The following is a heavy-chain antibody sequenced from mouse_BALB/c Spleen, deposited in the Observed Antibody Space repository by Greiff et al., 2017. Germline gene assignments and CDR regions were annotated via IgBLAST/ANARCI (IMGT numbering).Heavy chain of an antibody. CDR3: TRNYYYGSSYSFAY. D-gene: IGHD1-1*01. J-gene: IGHJ3*01. CDR2: IDPETGGT. CDR1: GYTFTDYE. V-gene: IGHV1-15*01. Sequence: QVQLKESGAELVRPGASVTLSCKASGYTFTDYEMHWVKQTPVHGLEWIGAIDPETGGTAYNQKFKGKATLTADKSSSTAYMELRSLTSEDSAVYYCTRNYYYGSSYSFAYWGQGTLVTVSA.